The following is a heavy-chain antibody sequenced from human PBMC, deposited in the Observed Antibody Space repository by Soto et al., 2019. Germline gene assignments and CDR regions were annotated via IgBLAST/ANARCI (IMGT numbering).Heavy chain of an antibody. Sequence: PSETLSLTCTVSGGSMRSDNYFWSWIRQPPGKGLEWIGYIYYSGSAYYNPSLERRITMSVDTSKKQFSRKLTSVTAADTAIYYCDVLKYSQIVSDPADRGSHWFDPWGQGALVTVSS. CDR2: IYYSGSA. CDR3: DVLKYSQIVSDPADRGSHWFDP. D-gene: IGHD2-2*01. CDR1: GGSMRSDNYF. J-gene: IGHJ5*02. V-gene: IGHV4-30-4*01.